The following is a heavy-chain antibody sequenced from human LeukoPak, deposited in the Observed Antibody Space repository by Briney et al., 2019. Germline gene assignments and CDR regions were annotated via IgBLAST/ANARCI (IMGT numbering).Heavy chain of an antibody. CDR2: ISYDGSNK. CDR3: ACPHDYGDYVGAFII. J-gene: IGHJ3*02. D-gene: IGHD4-17*01. CDR1: GITSSTYA. V-gene: IGHV3-30-3*01. Sequence: PGGSLRLSCAASGITSSTYAMHWVRQPPGKGLEWVAVISYDGSNKYYADSVKGRFTISRDNSKNTLYLQMNSLRAEDTAVYYCACPHDYGDYVGAFIIWGQGTMVTVSS.